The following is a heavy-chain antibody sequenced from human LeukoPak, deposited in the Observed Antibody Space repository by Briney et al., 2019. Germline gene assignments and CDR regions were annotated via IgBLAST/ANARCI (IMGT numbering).Heavy chain of an antibody. CDR3: VKDWVYSYGPVGGYYFDY. Sequence: GGSLRLSCAASGFTFSSYWMSWVRQAPGKGLEWVANIKQDGSEKYYVDSVKGRFTISRDNAKNSLYLQMNSLRAEDTAVYYCVKDWVYSYGPVGGYYFDYWGQGTLVTVSS. CDR1: GFTFSSYW. D-gene: IGHD5-18*01. CDR2: IKQDGSEK. J-gene: IGHJ4*02. V-gene: IGHV3-7*03.